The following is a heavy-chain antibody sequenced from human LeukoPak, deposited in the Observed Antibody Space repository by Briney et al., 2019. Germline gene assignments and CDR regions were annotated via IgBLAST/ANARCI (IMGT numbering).Heavy chain of an antibody. V-gene: IGHV4-34*01. CDR2: VNHSGGS. CDR1: GGSFSGYY. CDR3: AREFIVRGVIITIDYYYGMDV. D-gene: IGHD3-10*01. Sequence: SETLSLTCAVYGGSFSGYYWTWIRQPPGKGLEWIGEVNHSGGSNYNPSLKSRVTLSVDTSKTQFSLKLSSVTAADTAVYYCAREFIVRGVIITIDYYYGMDVWGQGTTVTVSS. J-gene: IGHJ6*02.